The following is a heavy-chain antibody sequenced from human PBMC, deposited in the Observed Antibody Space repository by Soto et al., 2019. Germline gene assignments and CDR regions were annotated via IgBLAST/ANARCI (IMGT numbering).Heavy chain of an antibody. V-gene: IGHV3-23*01. CDR1: GFTFTTYA. D-gene: IGHD5-12*01. CDR2: ISGSGGST. Sequence: GGSLRLSCAASGFTFTTYAMNWVRQAPGKGLEWVSTISGSGGSTYYADSVKGRFAISRDNSKNTLYLQMSSLRAEDTAVYYCAKVSYSGYDCDCFDYRGLRAPVTVSS. J-gene: IGHJ4*02. CDR3: AKVSYSGYDCDCFDY.